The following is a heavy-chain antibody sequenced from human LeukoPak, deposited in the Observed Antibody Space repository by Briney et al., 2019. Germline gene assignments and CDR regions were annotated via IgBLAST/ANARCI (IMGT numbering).Heavy chain of an antibody. CDR1: GFTFSDQW. CDR3: ARSNHADDF. CDR2: INTSGRST. V-gene: IGHV3-74*03. D-gene: IGHD1-14*01. J-gene: IGHJ4*02. Sequence: PGGSLTLSCAASGFTFSDQWMHWVRQVPGKGLVWVSRINTSGRSTTYAESVKGRFTISRDNAKNTLYLQMDSLRAEDTGVYYCARSNHADDFWGQGTLVTVSS.